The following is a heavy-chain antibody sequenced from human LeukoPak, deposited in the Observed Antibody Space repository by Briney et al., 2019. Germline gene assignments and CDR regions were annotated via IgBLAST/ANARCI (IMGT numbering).Heavy chain of an antibody. J-gene: IGHJ4*02. D-gene: IGHD6-19*01. Sequence: SETLSLTCTASGGSISSSSYYWGWIRQPPGKGLEWIGSIYYSGSTYYNPSLKSRVTISVDTSKNQFSLKLSSVTAADTAVYYCATPKVAGPFDYWGQGTLVTVSS. V-gene: IGHV4-39*01. CDR3: ATPKVAGPFDY. CDR1: GGSISSSSYY. CDR2: IYYSGST.